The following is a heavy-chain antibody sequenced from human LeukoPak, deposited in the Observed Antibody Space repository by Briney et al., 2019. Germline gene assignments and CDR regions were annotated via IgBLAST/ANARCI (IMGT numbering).Heavy chain of an antibody. Sequence: GGSLRLSCTASGFTFGDYAMSWVRQAPGKGLEWVGFIRSKAYGGTTEYAASVKGRFTISRDDSKSIAYLQMNSLKTEDTAVYYCTRDDYGGNFDYWGQGTLVTVSS. J-gene: IGHJ4*02. D-gene: IGHD4-23*01. V-gene: IGHV3-49*04. CDR3: TRDDYGGNFDY. CDR2: IRSKAYGGTT. CDR1: GFTFGDYA.